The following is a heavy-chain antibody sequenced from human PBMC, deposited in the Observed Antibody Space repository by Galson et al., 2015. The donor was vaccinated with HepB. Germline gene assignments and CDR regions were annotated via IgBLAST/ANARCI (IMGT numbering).Heavy chain of an antibody. CDR3: ARDPGGYYMDV. CDR1: GFTFSSYG. D-gene: IGHD3-10*01. V-gene: IGHV3-33*01. Sequence: SLRLSCAASGFTFSSYGMHWVRQAPGKGLEWVAVIWYDGSNKYYADSVKGRFTISRDNSKNTLYLQMNSLRAEDTAVYYCARDPGGYYMDVWGKGTTVTVSS. J-gene: IGHJ6*03. CDR2: IWYDGSNK.